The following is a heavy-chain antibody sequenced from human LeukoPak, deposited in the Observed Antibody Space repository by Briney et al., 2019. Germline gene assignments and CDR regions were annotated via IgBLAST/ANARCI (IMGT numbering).Heavy chain of an antibody. J-gene: IGHJ6*02. CDR2: ISAYNGNT. CDR3: ARSRYCSGGSCYTHYGMDV. CDR1: GYTFTSYG. Sequence: ASVKVSCKASGYTFTSYGISWVRQAPGQGLEWMGWISAYNGNTNYVEKLQGRVTMTTDTSTSTAYMELRSLRSDDTAVYYCARSRYCSGGSCYTHYGMDVWGQGTTVTVSS. V-gene: IGHV1-18*01. D-gene: IGHD2-15*01.